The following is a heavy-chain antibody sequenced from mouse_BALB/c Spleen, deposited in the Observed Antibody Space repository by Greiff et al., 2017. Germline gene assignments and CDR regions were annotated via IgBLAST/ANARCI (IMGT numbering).Heavy chain of an antibody. V-gene: IGHV2-9*02. D-gene: IGHD2-14*01. J-gene: IGHJ4*01. CDR3: ARDRGVRYYAMDY. CDR2: IWAGGST. CDR1: GFSFTSYG. Sequence: VQRVESGPGLVAPSQSLSITCTVSGFSFTSYGVHWVRQPPGKGLEWLGVIWAGGSTNYNSALMSRLSISKDNSKNQVFLKMNSLQTDDTAMYYCARDRGVRYYAMDYWGQGTSVTVSS.